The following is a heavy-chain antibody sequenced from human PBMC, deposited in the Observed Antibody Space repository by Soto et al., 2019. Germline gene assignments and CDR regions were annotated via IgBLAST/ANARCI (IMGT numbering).Heavy chain of an antibody. CDR3: AKDRAQNCISTSCYSDYGMDV. Sequence: PGGSLRLSCAASGFTFDDYTMHWVRQAPGKGLEWVSLISWDGGSTYYADSVKGRFTISRDNSKNSLYLQMNSLRTEDTALHYCAKDRAQNCISTSCYSDYGMDVWGQGTTVTVSS. CDR2: ISWDGGST. CDR1: GFTFDDYT. D-gene: IGHD2-2*01. V-gene: IGHV3-43*01. J-gene: IGHJ6*02.